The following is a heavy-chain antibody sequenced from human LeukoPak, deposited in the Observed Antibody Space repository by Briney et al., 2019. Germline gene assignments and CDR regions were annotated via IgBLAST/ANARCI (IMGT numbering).Heavy chain of an antibody. J-gene: IGHJ4*02. CDR2: IYYSGTT. CDR1: GASISNYY. D-gene: IGHD1-26*01. Sequence: SETLSLTCTVSGASISNYYCSWIRQSPGKGLEWVRYIYYSGTTNYNPSLKTRVTISVDTSKNQFSLKLTSVTAADTAVYYCARSGSYGGHFDNWGQGTLVTVSS. CDR3: ARSGSYGGHFDN. V-gene: IGHV4-59*08.